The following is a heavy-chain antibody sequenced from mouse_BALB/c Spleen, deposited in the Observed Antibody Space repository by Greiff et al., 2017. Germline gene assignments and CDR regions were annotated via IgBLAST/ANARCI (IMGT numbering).Heavy chain of an antibody. D-gene: IGHD2-14*01. CDR3: ARQGVPWYFDV. J-gene: IGHJ1*01. Sequence: VKVVESGGDLVKPGGSLKLSCAASGFTFSSYGMSWVRQTPDKRLEWVATISSGGSYTYYPDSVKGRFTISRDNAKNTLYLQMSSLKSEDTAMYYCARQGVPWYFDVWGAGTTVTVSS. CDR1: GFTFSSYG. CDR2: ISSGGSYT. V-gene: IGHV5-6*01.